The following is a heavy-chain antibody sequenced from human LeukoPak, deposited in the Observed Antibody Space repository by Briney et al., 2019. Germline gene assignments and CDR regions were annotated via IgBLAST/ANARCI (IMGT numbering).Heavy chain of an antibody. D-gene: IGHD1-26*01. V-gene: IGHV4-34*01. CDR2: INHSGST. J-gene: IGHJ5*02. CDR3: ARKEASLATFNP. Sequence: PSETLSLTCAVHGGSFSGYYWSWIRQPPGKGLEWIGEINHSGSTNYNPSLKSRVTISVDTSKNQFSLKLSSVTAADTAVYYCARKEASLATFNPWGQGTLVTVSS. CDR1: GGSFSGYY.